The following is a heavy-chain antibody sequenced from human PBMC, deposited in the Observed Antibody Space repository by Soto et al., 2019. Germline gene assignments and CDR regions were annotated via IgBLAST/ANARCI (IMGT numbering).Heavy chain of an antibody. J-gene: IGHJ4*02. CDR1: GGSFSGYY. V-gene: IGHV4-34*01. CDR2: INHSGST. D-gene: IGHD3-22*01. Sequence: PSETLSLTCAVYGGSFSGYYWSWIRQPPGKGLEWIGKINHSGSTNYNPSLKSRVTISVDTSKNQFSLKLSSVTAADTAVYYCASYYYDSSGYYHDYWGQGTLVT. CDR3: ASYYYDSSGYYHDY.